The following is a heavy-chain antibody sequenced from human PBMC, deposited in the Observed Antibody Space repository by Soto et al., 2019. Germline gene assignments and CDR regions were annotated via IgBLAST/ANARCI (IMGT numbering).Heavy chain of an antibody. J-gene: IGHJ4*02. CDR3: ARHIGCWSGGGCYSDY. Sequence: QLQLQESGPGLVKPSETLSLTCTVSGDSVSSSNYYWGWIRQPPGKGLEWIASIYYGGSTYYNPSLKSRPTISVDTSRSQFSLMLGSVTAADTAVYYCARHIGCWSGGGCYSDYWGQGTLVTVSS. CDR2: IYYGGST. D-gene: IGHD2-15*01. CDR1: GDSVSSSNYY. V-gene: IGHV4-39*01.